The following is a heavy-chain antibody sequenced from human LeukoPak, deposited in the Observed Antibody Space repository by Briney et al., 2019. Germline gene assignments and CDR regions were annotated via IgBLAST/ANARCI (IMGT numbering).Heavy chain of an antibody. CDR2: IYYSGST. Sequence: SETLSLTCTVSGGSISSYYWSWIRQPPGKGLEWIGYIYYSGSTNYNPSLKSRVTISVDTSKNQFSLKLSSVTAADTAVYYCARVVAGGDDAFDIWGQGTMVTVSS. D-gene: IGHD6-19*01. J-gene: IGHJ3*02. CDR3: ARVVAGGDDAFDI. V-gene: IGHV4-59*01. CDR1: GGSISSYY.